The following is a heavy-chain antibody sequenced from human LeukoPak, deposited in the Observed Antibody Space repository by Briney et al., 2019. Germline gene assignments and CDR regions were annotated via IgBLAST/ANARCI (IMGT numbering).Heavy chain of an antibody. Sequence: GGSLRLSCAASGFTFSTYWMHWVRQAPGKGLVWVARIKGDGSSTIYADSVKGRFTISRDNSKNTLYLQTSSLRVEDTAVYYCARSDWFDPWGQGTLVTVSS. CDR1: GFTFSTYW. CDR3: ARSDWFDP. V-gene: IGHV3-74*01. CDR2: IKGDGSST. J-gene: IGHJ5*02.